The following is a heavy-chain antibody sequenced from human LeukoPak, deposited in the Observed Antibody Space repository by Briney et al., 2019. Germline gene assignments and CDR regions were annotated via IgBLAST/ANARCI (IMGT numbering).Heavy chain of an antibody. CDR1: GYTFTSYG. CDR3: ARGSSIVATISFFDY. D-gene: IGHD5-12*01. V-gene: IGHV1-18*01. J-gene: IGHJ4*02. CDR2: IGAYNGKT. Sequence: ASVKVSCKASGYTFTSYGISWVRQAPGQGLEWMGWIGAYNGKTNYAQKLQGRVTMTTDTSTSTAYMELRSLRSDDTAVYYCARGSSIVATISFFDYWGQGTLVTVSS.